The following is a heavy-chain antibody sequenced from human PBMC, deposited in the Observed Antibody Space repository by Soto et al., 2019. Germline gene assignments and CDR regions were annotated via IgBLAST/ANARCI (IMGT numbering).Heavy chain of an antibody. J-gene: IGHJ3*02. V-gene: IGHV4-39*01. D-gene: IGHD6-19*01. CDR2: IYYSGST. CDR3: ARPLAGTAGDAFDI. CDR1: GGSISSSSYY. Sequence: PSETLSLTCTVSGGSISSSSYYWGWIRQPPGKGLEWIGSIYYSGSTYYNPSLKSRVTISVDTSKNQFSLKLSSVTAADTAVYYCARPLAGTAGDAFDIWGQGTMVTVSS.